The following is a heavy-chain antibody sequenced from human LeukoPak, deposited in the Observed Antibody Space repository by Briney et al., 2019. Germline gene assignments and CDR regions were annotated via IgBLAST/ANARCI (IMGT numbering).Heavy chain of an antibody. V-gene: IGHV3-23*01. CDR1: GFTFSSYA. CDR2: ISGSGDNT. D-gene: IGHD6-6*01. Sequence: GGSLRLSCAASGFTFSSYAMSWVRQVPGKGLEWVSVISGSGDNTYYADFVKGRFTISRDNSKNMLYLQMNSLRAEDTAVYYCAKWKYSNSGIDDYWGQGTLVTVSS. CDR3: AKWKYSNSGIDDY. J-gene: IGHJ4*02.